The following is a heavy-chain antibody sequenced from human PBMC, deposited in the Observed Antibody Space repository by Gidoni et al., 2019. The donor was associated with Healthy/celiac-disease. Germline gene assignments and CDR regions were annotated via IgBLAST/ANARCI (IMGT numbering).Heavy chain of an antibody. CDR2: INSDGGST. CDR1: GFPFRRYW. CDR3: ARDLATYALVATTPEY. D-gene: IGHD5-12*01. V-gene: IGHV3-74*01. J-gene: IGHJ4*02. Sequence: EVQLVESGGGLVQPGGSLSLSCAASGFPFRRYWMHWVRQAPGKGLVWVSRINSDGGSTSYADSVKGRFTISRDNAKNTLYLQMNSLRAEDTAVYYCARDLATYALVATTPEYWGQGTLVTVSS.